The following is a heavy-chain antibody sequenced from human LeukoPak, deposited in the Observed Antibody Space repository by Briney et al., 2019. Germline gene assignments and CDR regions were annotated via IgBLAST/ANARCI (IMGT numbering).Heavy chain of an antibody. CDR1: GGAISRYA. D-gene: IGHD2-2*01. Sequence: ASVKVSCKASGGAISRYAIYWGRQAPREGVEWMGGIIPTIGAANYAQKFEGRVTITTDESANTAYMEMSSLRSDDTAVYYCARRTGYCSSTSCYSGFDYWGQGTLVTVSS. CDR2: IIPTIGAA. J-gene: IGHJ4*02. V-gene: IGHV1-69*05. CDR3: ARRTGYCSSTSCYSGFDY.